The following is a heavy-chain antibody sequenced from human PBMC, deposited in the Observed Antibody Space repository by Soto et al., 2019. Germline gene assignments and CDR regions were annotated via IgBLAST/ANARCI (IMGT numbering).Heavy chain of an antibody. J-gene: IGHJ6*04. V-gene: IGHV1-69*13. CDR2: IIPIFGTA. Sequence: SVKVSCKASGGTFSSYAISWVRQAPGQGLEWMGGIIPIFGTANYAQKFQGRVTITADESTSTAYMELSSLRSEDTAVYYCARRLAAAGTISYYYGMDVWGKGTTATVSS. CDR3: ARRLAAAGTISYYYGMDV. CDR1: GGTFSSYA. D-gene: IGHD6-13*01.